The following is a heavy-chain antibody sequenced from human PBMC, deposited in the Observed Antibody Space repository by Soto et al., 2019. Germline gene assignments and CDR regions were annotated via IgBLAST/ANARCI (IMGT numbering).Heavy chain of an antibody. V-gene: IGHV4-4*02. CDR2: IYHSGST. Sequence: QVQLQESGPVLVKPSGTLSLTCAVSGGSISSSNWWSWVRQPPGKGLEWIGEIYHSGSTNYNPSLKSRVTISVDNSKNQFSLKLSSVTAADTAVYYCAVGTNDYCDYDGYYYYGMDVWGQGTTVTVSS. J-gene: IGHJ6*02. CDR1: GGSISSSNW. D-gene: IGHD4-17*01. CDR3: AVGTNDYCDYDGYYYYGMDV.